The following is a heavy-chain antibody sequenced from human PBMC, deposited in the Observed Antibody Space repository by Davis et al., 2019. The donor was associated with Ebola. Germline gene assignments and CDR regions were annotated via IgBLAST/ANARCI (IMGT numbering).Heavy chain of an antibody. V-gene: IGHV1-8*01. J-gene: IGHJ6*02. D-gene: IGHD1-1*01. Sequence: AASVTVSSKASGYTFSNYAINWVRQAPGQGLEWIGWMNPNSGDTGYAQKFQGRVTMTRNTSISTAYMELSSLRSEDTAVYYCAREGTGYGFIYYYGMNVWGQGTTVTVSS. CDR2: MNPNSGDT. CDR1: GYTFSNYA. CDR3: AREGTGYGFIYYYGMNV.